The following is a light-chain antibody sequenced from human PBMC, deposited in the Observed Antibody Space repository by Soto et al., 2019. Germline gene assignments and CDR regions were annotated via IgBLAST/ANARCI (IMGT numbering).Light chain of an antibody. CDR3: YSYTSSSTVL. CDR1: SSDIGGYNY. Sequence: QSALTQPASVSGSPGQSITISCTGISSDIGGYNYVSWYQQHPGKAPKLTIYDVSNRRSGVSNRFSGSKSGNTASLTISGLQAEDEADYYCYSYTSSSTVLFGGGTQLTVL. V-gene: IGLV2-14*01. CDR2: DVS. J-gene: IGLJ2*01.